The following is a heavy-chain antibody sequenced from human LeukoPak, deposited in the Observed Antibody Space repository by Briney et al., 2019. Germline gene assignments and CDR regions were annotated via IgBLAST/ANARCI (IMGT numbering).Heavy chain of an antibody. D-gene: IGHD1-26*01. Sequence: GGSLRLSCAASGFTFSSYGMHWVRQAPGKGLEWVAVISYDGSNKYYADSVKGRFTISRDNSKNTLYLQMNSLRAEDTAVYYCAKDLHEWERNDYWGQGTLVTVSS. CDR2: ISYDGSNK. V-gene: IGHV3-30*18. CDR1: GFTFSSYG. J-gene: IGHJ4*02. CDR3: AKDLHEWERNDY.